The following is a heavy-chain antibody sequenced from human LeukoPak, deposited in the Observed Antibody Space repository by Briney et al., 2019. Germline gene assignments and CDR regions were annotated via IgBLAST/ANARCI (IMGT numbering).Heavy chain of an antibody. CDR2: INPSGGST. Sequence: ASVKVSCKASGYTFTSYYMHWVRQAPGQGLEWMGMINPSGGSTSYAQKFQGRVTMTRDMSTSTVYMELSSLRSEDTAVYYCARGQKYRSGYTVTELGSGYFDYWGQGTLVTVSS. V-gene: IGHV1-46*01. D-gene: IGHD5-18*01. CDR3: ARGQKYRSGYTVTELGSGYFDY. CDR1: GYTFTSYY. J-gene: IGHJ4*02.